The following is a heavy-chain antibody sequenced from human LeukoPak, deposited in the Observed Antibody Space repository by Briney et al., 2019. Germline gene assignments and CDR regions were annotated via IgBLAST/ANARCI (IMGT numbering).Heavy chain of an antibody. V-gene: IGHV3-49*03. Sequence: HTGGSLRLSCTASGFTFGDYAMSWFRQAPGKGLEWVGFIRSKTYGGTTDYAASVKGRFTISRDDSKSIAYLQVNSLKTEDTAVYFCAREPSVAAARFGLDYWGQGTLVAVSS. CDR2: IRSKTYGGTT. D-gene: IGHD2-15*01. CDR3: AREPSVAAARFGLDY. CDR1: GFTFGDYA. J-gene: IGHJ4*02.